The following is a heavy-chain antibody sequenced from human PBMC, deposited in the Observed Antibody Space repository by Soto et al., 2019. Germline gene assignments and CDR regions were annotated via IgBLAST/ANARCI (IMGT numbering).Heavy chain of an antibody. D-gene: IGHD6-13*01. CDR3: ASSGGGSSWPNGMDV. Sequence: QVQLVQSGAEVKKPGASVKVSCKASGYTFTGYYMHWVRQAPGQGLAWMGWINPNSGGTNYAQKFQGWVTMTRDTSISTAYMELSRLRSDDTAVYYCASSGGGSSWPNGMDVWGQGTTVTVSS. J-gene: IGHJ6*02. CDR1: GYTFTGYY. CDR2: INPNSGGT. V-gene: IGHV1-2*04.